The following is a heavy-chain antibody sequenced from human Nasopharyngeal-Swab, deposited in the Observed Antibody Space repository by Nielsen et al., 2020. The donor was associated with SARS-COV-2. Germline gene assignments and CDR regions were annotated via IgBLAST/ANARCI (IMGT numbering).Heavy chain of an antibody. CDR1: GFTFSDYY. Sequence: GESLKISCAASGFTFSDYYMSWIRQAPGKGLEWVSYISSSGSTIYYADSVKGRFTISRDNAKNSLYLQMNSLRAEDTAVYYCATLYGSGIYAGYYYYYGMDVWGQGTMATVSS. V-gene: IGHV3-11*04. J-gene: IGHJ6*02. CDR3: ATLYGSGIYAGYYYYYGMDV. D-gene: IGHD3-10*01. CDR2: ISSSGSTI.